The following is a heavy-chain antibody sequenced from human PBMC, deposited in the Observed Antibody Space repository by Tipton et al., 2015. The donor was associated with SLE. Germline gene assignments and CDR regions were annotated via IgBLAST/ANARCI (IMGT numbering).Heavy chain of an antibody. CDR3: AREYSGYDYRTFDH. J-gene: IGHJ4*02. D-gene: IGHD5-12*01. CDR2: IYYSGTT. CDR1: GGSISSSSYY. Sequence: TLSLTCTVSGGSISSSSYYWGWIRQPPGKGLEWIAYIYYSGTTNYNPSLKSRVSISVDTSKNHFSLNLYPVTAADTAVYYCAREYSGYDYRTFDHWGQGTLVTVSS. V-gene: IGHV4-61*03.